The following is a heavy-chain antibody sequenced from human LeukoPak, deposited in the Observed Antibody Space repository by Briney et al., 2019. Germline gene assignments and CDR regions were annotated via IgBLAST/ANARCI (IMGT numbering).Heavy chain of an antibody. Sequence: SETLSLTCAVSSYSIISGDYWGWIRQPPGKGLEWIGSIFNSGSTYYNPSLKSRVTISADTSKRHFSLKLSSVTAADTAVYYCARNRSEPLGNGGSFDYWGQGTLVTVSS. CDR2: IFNSGST. D-gene: IGHD3-16*01. CDR1: SYSIISGDY. V-gene: IGHV4-38-2*01. CDR3: ARNRSEPLGNGGSFDY. J-gene: IGHJ4*02.